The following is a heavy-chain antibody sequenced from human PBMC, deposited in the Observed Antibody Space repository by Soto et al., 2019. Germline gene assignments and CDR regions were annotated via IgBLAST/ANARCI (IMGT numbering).Heavy chain of an antibody. J-gene: IGHJ4*02. CDR3: VRGVHRRSSTGPPDY. CDR1: GFTFSSHD. CDR2: IDTAGDT. D-gene: IGHD4-17*01. V-gene: IGHV3-13*01. Sequence: GGSLRLSCAASGFTFSSHDMHWVRQGTEKGLEWVSGIDTAGDTYYPDSVKGRFTISRENAKNSLYLQMNSLRAGDTAVYYCVRGVHRRSSTGPPDYWGQGTLVTVSS.